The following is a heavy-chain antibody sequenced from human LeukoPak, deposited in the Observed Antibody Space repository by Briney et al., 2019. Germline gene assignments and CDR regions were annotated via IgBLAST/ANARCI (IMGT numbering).Heavy chain of an antibody. Sequence: PGGSLRLSCAASGFTFSGSAMHWVRQASGKGLEWLGRIRSKVNNYATAYAASVKGRFTISRDDSKNTAYLQLNSLETEDTAVYYCTRHQGAGGSGVDYWGLGTLVTVSS. CDR2: IRSKVNNYAT. V-gene: IGHV3-73*01. D-gene: IGHD2-15*01. CDR3: TRHQGAGGSGVDY. J-gene: IGHJ4*02. CDR1: GFTFSGSA.